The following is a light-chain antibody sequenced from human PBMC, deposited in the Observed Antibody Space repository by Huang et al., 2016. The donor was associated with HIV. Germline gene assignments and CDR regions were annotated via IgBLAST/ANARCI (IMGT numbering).Light chain of an antibody. CDR1: QNVRSN. J-gene: IGKJ4*01. CDR2: DTA. Sequence: EIVMTQSPATLSVSPGGGATLSCRASQNVRSNLPWSQQTPGQAPRPLIYDTATRASGVPARFSGSGSGTEFTRTISGLQSEDFAVYYCQQYDNWPPGLTFGGGTKVEI. CDR3: QQYDNWPPGLT. V-gene: IGKV3D-15*01.